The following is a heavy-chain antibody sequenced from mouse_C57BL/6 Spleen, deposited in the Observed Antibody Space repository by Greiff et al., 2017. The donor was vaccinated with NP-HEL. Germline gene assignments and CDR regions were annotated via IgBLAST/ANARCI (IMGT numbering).Heavy chain of an antibody. V-gene: IGHV1-50*01. J-gene: IGHJ1*03. Sequence: QVHVKQSGAELVKPGASVKLSCKASGYTFTSYWMQWVKQRPGQGLEWIGEIDPSDSYTNYNQKFKGKATLTVDTSSSTAYMQLSSLTSEDSAVYYCARILTTDYWYFDVWGTGTTVTVSS. CDR2: IDPSDSYT. CDR3: ARILTTDYWYFDV. D-gene: IGHD1-1*01. CDR1: GYTFTSYW.